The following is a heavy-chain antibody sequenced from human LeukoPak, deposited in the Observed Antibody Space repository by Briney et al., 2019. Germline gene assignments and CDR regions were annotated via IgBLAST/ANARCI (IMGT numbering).Heavy chain of an antibody. Sequence: ASVRVSCKASGYTFTDYYIHWVRQAPGQGLEWMGWISAYNGNTNYAQKLQGRVNMTTDTSTSTAYMELRSLRSDDTAVYYCARDAGYSSSPLGYWGQGTLVTVSS. J-gene: IGHJ4*02. CDR2: ISAYNGNT. CDR1: GYTFTDYY. V-gene: IGHV1-18*04. CDR3: ARDAGYSSSPLGY. D-gene: IGHD6-13*01.